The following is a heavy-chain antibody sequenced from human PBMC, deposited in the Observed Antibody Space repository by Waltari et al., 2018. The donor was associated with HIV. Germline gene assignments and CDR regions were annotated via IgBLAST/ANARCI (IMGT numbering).Heavy chain of an antibody. V-gene: IGHV3-21*01. CDR2: ISSSSYI. CDR1: GFTFSSYS. CDR3: ARDYDSSGYYPASVMDV. Sequence: EVQLVESGGGLVKPGGSLRPSCAASGFTFSSYSMNWVRQAPGKGLEWVSSISSSSYIYYADSVKGRFTISRDNAKNSLYLQMNSLRAEDTAVYYCARDYDSSGYYPASVMDVWGQGTTVTVSS. D-gene: IGHD3-22*01. J-gene: IGHJ6*02.